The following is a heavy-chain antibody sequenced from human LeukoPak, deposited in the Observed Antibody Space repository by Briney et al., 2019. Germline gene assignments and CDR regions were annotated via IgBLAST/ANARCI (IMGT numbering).Heavy chain of an antibody. CDR1: GASISGYY. J-gene: IGHJ4*02. Sequence: SETLSLTCTVSGASISGYYWSWIRQPPGKRLEWIGYIISTGTINYNPSLKSRVTMSVDTSKNQFSLKLSSVTAADTAVYYCARDRYYYDSSGYDPYFDYWGQGTLVTVSS. D-gene: IGHD3-22*01. CDR3: ARDRYYYDSSGYDPYFDY. V-gene: IGHV4-59*12. CDR2: IISTGTI.